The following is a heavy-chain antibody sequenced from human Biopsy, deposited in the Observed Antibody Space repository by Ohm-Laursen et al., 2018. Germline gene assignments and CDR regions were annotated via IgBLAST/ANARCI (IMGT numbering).Heavy chain of an antibody. CDR3: ARLYRLDDYWNDDPPDAFDV. CDR2: ISDRGTT. CDR1: GGSISSDY. J-gene: IGHJ3*01. Sequence: GTLSLTCTVSGGSISSDYWSWIRQSPRKGLEWIGHISDRGTTNYNPSLRGRVTISVETSKKQFSLKLSSVTAADTAVFFCARLYRLDDYWNDDPPDAFDVWGQGTMVTVSS. V-gene: IGHV4-59*01. D-gene: IGHD3-3*01.